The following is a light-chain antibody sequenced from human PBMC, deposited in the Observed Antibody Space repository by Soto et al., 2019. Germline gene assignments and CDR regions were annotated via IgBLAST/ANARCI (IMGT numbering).Light chain of an antibody. Sequence: IEVTQSPSSLAASVGDRLTIPCRASQSISIYLNWYQQKPGKAPRLLIYAATSWQSGIPSRFSGGGSGADFTLTISSLQPEDFATYYCHQHNVFPRTFGQGTKV. CDR2: AAT. CDR3: HQHNVFPRT. J-gene: IGKJ1*01. CDR1: QSISIY. V-gene: IGKV1-39*01.